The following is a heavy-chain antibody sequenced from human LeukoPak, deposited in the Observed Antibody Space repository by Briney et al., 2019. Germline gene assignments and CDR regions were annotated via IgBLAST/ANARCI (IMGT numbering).Heavy chain of an antibody. CDR1: GFTFSSYW. D-gene: IGHD2-8*01. CDR3: VAEKRGVYKTFDY. Sequence: PGGSLRLSCAASGFTFSSYWMSWVRQAPGKGLEWVSGINWNGGSTGYADSVKGRFTISRDNAKNSLYLQMNSLRAEDTALYYCVAEKRGVYKTFDYWGQGTLVTVSS. CDR2: INWNGGST. J-gene: IGHJ4*02. V-gene: IGHV3-20*04.